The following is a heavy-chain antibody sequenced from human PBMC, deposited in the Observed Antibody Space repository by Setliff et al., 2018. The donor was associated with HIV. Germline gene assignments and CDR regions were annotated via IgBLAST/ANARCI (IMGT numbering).Heavy chain of an antibody. Sequence: GGSLRLSCAASGFPFDQYAMHWVRQVPGKGLEWVSGISWNSGTIAYADSVKGRFTISRDNAKNSLYLQMTSLGPDDTAFYYCTNKPESLNSFEVWGQGTVVT. V-gene: IGHV3-9*01. CDR3: TNKPESLNSFEV. J-gene: IGHJ3*01. CDR1: GFPFDQYA. CDR2: ISWNSGTI.